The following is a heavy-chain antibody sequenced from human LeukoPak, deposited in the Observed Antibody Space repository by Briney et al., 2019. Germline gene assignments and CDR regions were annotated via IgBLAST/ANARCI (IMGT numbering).Heavy chain of an antibody. CDR3: ARPSFHGSYAKSFDY. CDR2: ISAYNGNT. CDR1: GYTFISYG. J-gene: IGHJ4*02. Sequence: ASVKVSCKASGYTFISYGISWVRQAPGQGLEWMGWISAYNGNTNYAQKLQGRVTMTTDTSTSTAYMELRSLRSDDTAVYYCARPSFHGSYAKSFDYWAQGTLVTVSS. V-gene: IGHV1-18*01. D-gene: IGHD1-26*01.